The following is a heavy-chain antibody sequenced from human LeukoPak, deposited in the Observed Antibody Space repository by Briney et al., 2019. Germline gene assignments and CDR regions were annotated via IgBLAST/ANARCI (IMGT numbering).Heavy chain of an antibody. J-gene: IGHJ4*02. CDR1: GFTFSNYE. D-gene: IGHD3-10*01. V-gene: IGHV3-48*03. CDR3: VGGGRGGY. CDR2: ISSSGTI. Sequence: GGSLRLSCAASGFTFSNYEMNGVRQAPGKGLEWLSYISSSGTIYYADSVKGRFTISRDNAKNSLYLQVNSLRAEDTAVYCCVGGGRGGYWGQGTLVTVSS.